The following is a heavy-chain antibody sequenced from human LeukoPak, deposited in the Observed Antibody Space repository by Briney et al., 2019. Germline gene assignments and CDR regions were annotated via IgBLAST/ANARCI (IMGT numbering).Heavy chain of an antibody. Sequence: GRSLRLSCAASGFTFDDYAMHWVRQAPGKGLEWVSGISWNSGSMGYAESVKGRFTISRDNAKNSLYLQMNGLRAEDTALYYCAKGIWDRVFEILDYWGQGTLVTVSS. D-gene: IGHD3-16*02. V-gene: IGHV3-9*01. CDR1: GFTFDDYA. CDR2: ISWNSGSM. CDR3: AKGIWDRVFEILDY. J-gene: IGHJ4*02.